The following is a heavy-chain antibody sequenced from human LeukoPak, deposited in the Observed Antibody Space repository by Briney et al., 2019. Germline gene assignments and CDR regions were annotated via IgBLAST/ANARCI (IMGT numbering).Heavy chain of an antibody. V-gene: IGHV3-74*01. D-gene: IGHD4-17*01. CDR1: GFTFSSYW. J-gene: IGHJ4*02. Sequence: PGGSLRLSCAASGFTFSSYWMNWVRQAPGKGLVWVSRIASDGSSTTYADSVKGRFSISRDNAKNTLYLQMNSLRVEDTAVYYCARDRDYAFDYWGQGTLVTVSS. CDR2: IASDGSST. CDR3: ARDRDYAFDY.